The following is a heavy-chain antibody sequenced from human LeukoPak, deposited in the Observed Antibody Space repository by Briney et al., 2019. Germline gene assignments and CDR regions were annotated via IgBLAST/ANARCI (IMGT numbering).Heavy chain of an antibody. CDR3: ARDADIVVVPAAKAARLFDY. Sequence: PSETLSLTCTVSGGSISSGGYYWSWIRQPPGKGLEWIGYIYHSGSTYYNPSLKSRVTISVDRSKNQFSLKLSSVTAADTAVYYCARDADIVVVPAAKAARLFDYWGQGTLVTVSS. J-gene: IGHJ4*02. V-gene: IGHV4-30-2*01. D-gene: IGHD2-2*01. CDR2: IYHSGST. CDR1: GGSISSGGYY.